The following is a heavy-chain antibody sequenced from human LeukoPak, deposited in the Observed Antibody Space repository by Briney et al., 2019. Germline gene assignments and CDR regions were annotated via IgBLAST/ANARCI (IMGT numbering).Heavy chain of an antibody. J-gene: IGHJ5*02. CDR2: IYTSGST. Sequence: PLQTLSLTCTVSGGSISSGSYYWSWIRQPAGKGLEWIGRIYTSGSTNYNPSLKSRVTISVDTSKNQFSLKLSSVTAADTAVYYCARDPYPHRGDWFDPWGQGTQVTVSS. CDR3: ARDPYPHRGDWFDP. D-gene: IGHD3-10*01. CDR1: GGSISSGSYY. V-gene: IGHV4-61*02.